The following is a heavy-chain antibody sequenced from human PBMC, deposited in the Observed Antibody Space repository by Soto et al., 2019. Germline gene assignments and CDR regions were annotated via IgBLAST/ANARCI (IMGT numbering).Heavy chain of an antibody. V-gene: IGHV3-21*01. Sequence: GGSLSLSCEASGFTLSSYRMNWLRQAPLKGLEWVSSISSSSNYIYYADSVKGRFTISRDNAKKSVYLQMNSLRAEDTAVYYCEREAVVVSATIHFDSWGPGTLVTVSS. CDR2: ISSSSNYI. CDR3: EREAVVVSATIHFDS. D-gene: IGHD2-15*01. J-gene: IGHJ4*02. CDR1: GFTLSSYR.